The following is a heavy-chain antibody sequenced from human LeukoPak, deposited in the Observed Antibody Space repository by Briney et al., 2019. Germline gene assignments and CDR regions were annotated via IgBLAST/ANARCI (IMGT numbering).Heavy chain of an antibody. CDR3: TRERCSGGSCYGSFDY. V-gene: IGHV1-2*02. CDR2: INPNSGGT. D-gene: IGHD2-15*01. CDR1: GYTFTGYY. J-gene: IGHJ4*02. Sequence: ASVKVSCKASGYTFTGYYMHWVRQAPGQGLEWMGWINPNSGGTNYAQKFQGRVTMTRDTSINTAYMELSRLESDDTAVYYCTRERCSGGSCYGSFDYWGQGTLVTVSS.